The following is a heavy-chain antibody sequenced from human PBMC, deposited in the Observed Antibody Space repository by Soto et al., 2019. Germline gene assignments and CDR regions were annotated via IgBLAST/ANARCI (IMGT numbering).Heavy chain of an antibody. CDR3: ARDRVDYSSFHYGMDV. D-gene: IGHD4-4*01. CDR1: GYIFTGFY. Sequence: QVQLVQSGAEVKKPGSSVKVSCKTSGYIFTGFYMHWVRQAPGQGIEWMGWINPNSGGTNYPQKLRDRVTLTRDTSIGTAYMELGSLRSDDTAVYYCARDRVDYSSFHYGMDVWGQGTTVTVSS. CDR2: INPNSGGT. J-gene: IGHJ6*02. V-gene: IGHV1-2*02.